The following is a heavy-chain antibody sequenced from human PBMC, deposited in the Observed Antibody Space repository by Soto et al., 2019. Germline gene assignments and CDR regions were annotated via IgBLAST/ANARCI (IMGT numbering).Heavy chain of an antibody. CDR3: AREGITIFGVGDY. D-gene: IGHD3-3*01. CDR2: IKQDGSEK. V-gene: IGHV3-7*03. CDR1: GFTFSSYW. J-gene: IGHJ4*02. Sequence: EVQLVESGGLVQPGGSLRLSCAASGFTFSSYWMSWVRQAPGKGLEWVANIKQDGSEKYYVDSVKGRFTISRDNAKNSLYLQMNSLRAEDTAVYYCAREGITIFGVGDYWGQGTLVTVSS.